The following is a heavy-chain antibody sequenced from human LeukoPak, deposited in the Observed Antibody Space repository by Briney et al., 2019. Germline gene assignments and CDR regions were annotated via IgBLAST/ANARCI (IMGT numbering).Heavy chain of an antibody. Sequence: GGSLRLSCTASAFTFSTYSMNWVRQAPGKGLGWVSSITSSSSYIYYADSVKGRFTISRDNAQNSLYLQMNSLRADDTAVYYCARGTTDYIGMDVWGQGTTVTVSS. CDR1: AFTFSTYS. CDR3: ARGTTDYIGMDV. D-gene: IGHD4-17*01. CDR2: ITSSSSYI. V-gene: IGHV3-21*01. J-gene: IGHJ6*02.